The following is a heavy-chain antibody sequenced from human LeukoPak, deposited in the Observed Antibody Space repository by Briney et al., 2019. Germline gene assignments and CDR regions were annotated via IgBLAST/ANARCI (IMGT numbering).Heavy chain of an antibody. V-gene: IGHV4-61*02. Sequence: PSETLSLTCTVSGYSISSGYYWSWIRQPAGKGLEWIGRIYTSGSTNYNPSLKSRVTISVDTSKNQFSLKLSSVTAADTAVYYCARGQSWFDPWGQGTLVTVSS. CDR2: IYTSGST. CDR1: GYSISSGYY. J-gene: IGHJ5*02. CDR3: ARGQSWFDP.